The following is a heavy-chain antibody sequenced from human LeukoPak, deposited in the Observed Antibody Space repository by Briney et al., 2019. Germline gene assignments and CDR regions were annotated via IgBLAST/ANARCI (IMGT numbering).Heavy chain of an antibody. Sequence: GESLKISCEGSGYRFATYWIAWVRQKPGKGLEWLGIIYPGDSDTRYSPSLQGQVTISAGKSISTAYLQWSSLKASDTAMYYCARGLGYTYGFSSYYFDYWGQGTLVTVSS. CDR3: ARGLGYTYGFSSYYFDY. J-gene: IGHJ4*02. D-gene: IGHD5-18*01. CDR1: GYRFATYW. V-gene: IGHV5-51*01. CDR2: IYPGDSDT.